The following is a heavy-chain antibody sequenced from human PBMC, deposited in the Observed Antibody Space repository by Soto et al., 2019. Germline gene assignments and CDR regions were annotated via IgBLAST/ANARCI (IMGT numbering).Heavy chain of an antibody. CDR3: ATQPGGGGY. D-gene: IGHD2-2*01. V-gene: IGHV3-53*01. Sequence: EVQLVESGGGLIQPGGSLRLSCAVSGFTVSNNYMSWVRQAPGKGLEGVSVIYSGGYTAYGDSVKGRFTISRDNSKNTIYLQKKTRGAAASAVYYCATQPGGGGYWGQGPLVTVSS. CDR2: IYSGGYT. CDR1: GFTVSNNY. J-gene: IGHJ4*02.